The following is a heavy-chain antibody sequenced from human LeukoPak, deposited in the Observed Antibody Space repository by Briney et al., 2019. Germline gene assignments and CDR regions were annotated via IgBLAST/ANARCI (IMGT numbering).Heavy chain of an antibody. CDR2: FDPEDGET. Sequence: GASVKVSCKVSGYTLTELSMHWVRQAPGKGLEWMGGFDPEDGETIYAQKFQGRVTMTEDTSTDTAYMELSSLRSEDTAVYYCATAVPTDYDFWSGYSAWGQGTLVTVSS. CDR3: ATAVPTDYDFWSGYSA. D-gene: IGHD3-3*01. J-gene: IGHJ5*02. V-gene: IGHV1-24*01. CDR1: GYTLTELS.